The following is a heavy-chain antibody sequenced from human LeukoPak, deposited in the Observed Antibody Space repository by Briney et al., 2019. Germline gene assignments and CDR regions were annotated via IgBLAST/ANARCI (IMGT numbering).Heavy chain of an antibody. D-gene: IGHD3-10*01. CDR3: ARVPAGYGSGSYRSAFDI. CDR2: INHSGST. J-gene: IGHJ3*02. Sequence: PSETLSLTCAVYGGSFGGYYWSWIRQPPGKGLELIGEINHSGSTNYNPSLKSRVTISVDTSKNQFSLKLSSVTVADTAVYHCARVPAGYGSGSYRSAFDIWGQGTMVTVSS. CDR1: GGSFGGYY. V-gene: IGHV4-34*01.